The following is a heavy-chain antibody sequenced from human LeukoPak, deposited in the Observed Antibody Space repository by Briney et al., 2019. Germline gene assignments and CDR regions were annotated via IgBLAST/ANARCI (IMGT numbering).Heavy chain of an antibody. CDR2: IYYSGST. CDR3: ARAVSGRFDY. CDR1: GGSMSPYH. D-gene: IGHD6-19*01. Sequence: SETLSLTCTVSGGSMSPYHWCWIRQPPGKGLEWTGYIYYSGSTNYNPSLNSRVTISADTSKNQFSLRLSSVTAADTAIYYCARAVSGRFDYWGQGTLVTVSS. V-gene: IGHV4-59*08. J-gene: IGHJ4*02.